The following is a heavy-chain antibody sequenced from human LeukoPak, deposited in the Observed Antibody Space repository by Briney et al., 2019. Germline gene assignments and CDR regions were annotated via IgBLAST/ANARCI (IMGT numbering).Heavy chain of an antibody. CDR1: GFTFSSYS. V-gene: IGHV3-21*01. Sequence: GGSLRLSCAASGFTFSSYSMNWVRQAPGKGLEWVSSISSSSSYIYYADSVKGRFTISRDNAKNSLYLQMNSLRAEDTAVYYCARARDGYSYDLDYWGQGTLVTVSS. D-gene: IGHD5-18*01. J-gene: IGHJ4*02. CDR2: ISSSSSYI. CDR3: ARARDGYSYDLDY.